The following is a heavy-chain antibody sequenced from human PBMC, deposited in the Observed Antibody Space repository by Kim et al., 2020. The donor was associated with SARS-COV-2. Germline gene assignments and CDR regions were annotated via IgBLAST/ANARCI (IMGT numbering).Heavy chain of an antibody. CDR3: AKERGKYNWYEDDAFDI. Sequence: GGSLRLSCAASGFTFSSYGMNWVRQAPGKGLAWVSAISGSGGTIYYADSVKGRFTISRDNSKNTLYLQMNSLRAEDTAVYYCAKERGKYNWYEDDAFDIGGQGTMVSVSS. J-gene: IGHJ3*02. D-gene: IGHD1-1*01. V-gene: IGHV3-23*01. CDR1: GFTFSSYG. CDR2: ISGSGGTI.